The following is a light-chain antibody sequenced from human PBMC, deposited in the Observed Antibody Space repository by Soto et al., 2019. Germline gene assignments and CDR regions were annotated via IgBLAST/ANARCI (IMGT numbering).Light chain of an antibody. V-gene: IGLV2-11*01. CDR1: SSDVGGYNY. Sequence: QYALTQPRSVSGSPGQSVTISCTGTSSDVGGYNYVSWYQQHPGKAPKIMIYDVSKRPSGVPDRFSGSKSGNTASLTISGLQAEDEADYYCCSYAGSYTRVFGGGTKVTVL. CDR3: CSYAGSYTRV. J-gene: IGLJ2*01. CDR2: DVS.